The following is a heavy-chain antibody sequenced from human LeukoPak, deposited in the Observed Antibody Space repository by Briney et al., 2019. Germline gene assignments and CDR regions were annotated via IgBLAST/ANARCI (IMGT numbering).Heavy chain of an antibody. Sequence: GGSLRLSCAASGFTFRSYAMSWVRQAPGKGLEWVSAITDSDSGTYYADSVKGRFTISRDNSKNTLYLQMNSLRAEDTAVYYCAKAYRYSSSCTSNYYFYGLDVWGQGTTVTVSS. V-gene: IGHV3-23*01. CDR1: GFTFRSYA. D-gene: IGHD6-13*01. J-gene: IGHJ6*02. CDR3: AKAYRYSSSCTSNYYFYGLDV. CDR2: ITDSDSGT.